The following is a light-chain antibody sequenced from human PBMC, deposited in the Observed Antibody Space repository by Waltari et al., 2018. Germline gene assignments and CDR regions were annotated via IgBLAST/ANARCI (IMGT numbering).Light chain of an antibody. CDR2: EVS. CDR1: QSLLYGDGKTY. Sequence: EIVMTQTALCLSVTPGQPPSISCKSSQSLLYGDGKTYSSWSLQKPGQPPHLIIYEVSNPFSGVPVRFSASASRTDVTLKINLVEAEDVGVYSCMQSLQLPITFGQGTRLEIK. J-gene: IGKJ5*01. CDR3: MQSLQLPIT. V-gene: IGKV2D-29*01.